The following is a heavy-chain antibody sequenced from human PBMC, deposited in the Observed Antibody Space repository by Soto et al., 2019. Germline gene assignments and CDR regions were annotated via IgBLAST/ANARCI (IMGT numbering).Heavy chain of an antibody. J-gene: IGHJ4*02. CDR1: GFTFSNYA. V-gene: IGHV3-23*01. D-gene: IGHD3-10*02. Sequence: GGSLRLSCAASGFTFSNYAMNWVRQTPGKGLEWVSTISGSGGGTYYADSVTGRFTMSRDNSKNTLFLQMNSLRAEDTAVYYCAKPEYVQKAPHGLYYFDYWGQGRLVTVSA. CDR3: AKPEYVQKAPHGLYYFDY. CDR2: ISGSGGGT.